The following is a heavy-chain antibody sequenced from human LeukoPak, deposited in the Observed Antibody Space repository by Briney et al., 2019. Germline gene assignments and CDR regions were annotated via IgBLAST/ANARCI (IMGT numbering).Heavy chain of an antibody. V-gene: IGHV4-59*08. CDR2: IYYSVGT. J-gene: IGHJ4*02. Sequence: PSETLSLTCTVSGGSISSYYGSWIRQPPGKGLEWMGYIYYSVGTDYNPSPTSRVTISVDTSKNQFSLKLTSVTAADTAVYYCARLGIGVVPSAMLGDYYFDYWGQGTLVTVSS. D-gene: IGHD2-2*01. CDR1: GGSISSYY. CDR3: ARLGIGVVPSAMLGDYYFDY.